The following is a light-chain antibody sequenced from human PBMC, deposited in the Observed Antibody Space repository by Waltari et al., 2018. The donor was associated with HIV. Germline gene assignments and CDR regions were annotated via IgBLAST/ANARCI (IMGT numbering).Light chain of an antibody. CDR1: SSDVGGYNY. CDR2: EVT. Sequence: QSALTQPASVSGSPGRSITISCTGTSSDVGGYNYVSWYQQHPGKAPKLMIYEVTNRPSGVSNRFSGSKSGNTASLTISGLQAEDEADYYCNSYTISSTLGVFGGGTKLTVL. CDR3: NSYTISSTLGV. V-gene: IGLV2-14*01. J-gene: IGLJ3*02.